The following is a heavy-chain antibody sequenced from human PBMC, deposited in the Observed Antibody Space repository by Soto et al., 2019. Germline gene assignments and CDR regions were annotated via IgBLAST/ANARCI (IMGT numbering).Heavy chain of an antibody. D-gene: IGHD4-17*01. J-gene: IGHJ2*01. CDR1: GFTFSSYA. V-gene: IGHV3-23*01. Sequence: EVQLLESGGGLVQPGGSLRLSCAASGFTFSSYAISWVRQAPGKGLEWVSAISGSGGSTYYADSVKGRFTISRDNSKNTLYLQMNSLRAEDTAVYYCATLFTATTVTTSWYFDLWGRGTLVTVSS. CDR2: ISGSGGST. CDR3: ATLFTATTVTTSWYFDL.